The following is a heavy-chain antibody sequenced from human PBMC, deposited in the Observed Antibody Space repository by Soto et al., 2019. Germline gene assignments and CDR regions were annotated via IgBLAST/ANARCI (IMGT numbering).Heavy chain of an antibody. CDR1: GFSLSTSGVA. V-gene: IGHV2-5*02. D-gene: IGHD3-9*01. CDR3: AHSSRYGILTGYHFDY. CDR2: IYWDDDK. J-gene: IGHJ4*02. Sequence: QITLKESGPPLVKPTQTLTLTCTFSGFSLSTSGVAVGWIRQPPGKALEWLALIYWDDDKRYSPSLKSRLTITKDTSKNQVVLTMTNMDPVDTATYSCAHSSRYGILTGYHFDYWGQGTLVTVSS.